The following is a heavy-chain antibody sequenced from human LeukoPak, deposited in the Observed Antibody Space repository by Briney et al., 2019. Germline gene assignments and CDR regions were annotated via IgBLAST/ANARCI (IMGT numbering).Heavy chain of an antibody. Sequence: GGSLRLSCTVSGFTVSSTYMSWVRQAPGEGLEWVSIIYSGGSTYYVDSVKGRFTISRDKSKNTMYLQMNSLRAEDTAVYYCARPLRGPSDYWGQGTLVTVSS. CDR3: ARPLRGPSDY. CDR2: IYSGGST. D-gene: IGHD3-16*01. CDR1: GFTVSSTY. V-gene: IGHV3-66*04. J-gene: IGHJ4*02.